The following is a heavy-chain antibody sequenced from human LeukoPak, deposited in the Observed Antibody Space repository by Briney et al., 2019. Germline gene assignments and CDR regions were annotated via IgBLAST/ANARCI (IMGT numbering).Heavy chain of an antibody. Sequence: SETLSLTCAVYGGSFSGYYWSWIRQPPGKGLEWIGEINHSGSTNYNPSLKSRVTISVDTSKNQFSLKLSSVTAADTAVYYCARVAAAGTFDYWGQGTLVTVSS. J-gene: IGHJ4*02. V-gene: IGHV4-34*01. CDR2: INHSGST. D-gene: IGHD6-13*01. CDR1: GGSFSGYY. CDR3: ARVAAAGTFDY.